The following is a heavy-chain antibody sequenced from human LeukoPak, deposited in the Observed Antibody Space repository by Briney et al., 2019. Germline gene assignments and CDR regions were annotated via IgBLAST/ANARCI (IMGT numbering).Heavy chain of an antibody. D-gene: IGHD4-17*01. CDR1: GGSISTYY. Sequence: SETLSLTCTVSGGSISTYYWSWIRQPPGKGLEWIGCISYSGSTNYNPSLKSRVTISVDTSKNQFSLKLSSVTAADTAVYYCAREDPQTTVPEGLDVWGQGTTVTVSS. CDR2: ISYSGST. V-gene: IGHV4-59*01. J-gene: IGHJ6*02. CDR3: AREDPQTTVPEGLDV.